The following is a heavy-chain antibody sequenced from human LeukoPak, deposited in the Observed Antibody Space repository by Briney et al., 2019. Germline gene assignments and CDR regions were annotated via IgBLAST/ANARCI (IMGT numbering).Heavy chain of an antibody. D-gene: IGHD3-22*01. CDR2: INAGNGNT. CDR3: ARAMSGMDV. J-gene: IGHJ6*02. CDR1: GYSFTSYW. Sequence: GESLKISCKGSGYSFTSYWIGWVRQAPGQRLEWMGWINAGNGNTKYSQKFQGRVTITRDTSAGTAYMELSSLRSEDTAVYYCARAMSGMDVWGQGTTVTVSS. V-gene: IGHV1-3*01.